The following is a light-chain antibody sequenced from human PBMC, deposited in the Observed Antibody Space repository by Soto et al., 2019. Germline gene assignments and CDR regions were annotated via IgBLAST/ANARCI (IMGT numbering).Light chain of an antibody. Sequence: EIVLTQSPGTLSLSPGERATLSCRASQSVSSSYLAWYQQKPGQAPRLLIYGASSRATGIPDRFSGSGSGTDFTLTIRRLEPEDFEVYYCQQYGSSPPTFGQGTKVDIK. CDR2: GAS. CDR1: QSVSSSY. CDR3: QQYGSSPPT. J-gene: IGKJ1*01. V-gene: IGKV3-20*01.